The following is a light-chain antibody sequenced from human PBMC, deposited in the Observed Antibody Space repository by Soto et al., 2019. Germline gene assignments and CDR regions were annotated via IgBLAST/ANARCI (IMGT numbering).Light chain of an antibody. CDR1: SGHSSYA. CDR2: LDSDGSH. Sequence: QPVLTQSPSASASLAASVKLTCTLSSGHSSYAIAWHQQQPEKGPRYLMKLDSDGSHTKGDAIPDRFSGSSSGAERYLTISSLQSDDEADYCCQTWFTGIHVVFGGGTKLTVL. J-gene: IGLJ2*01. V-gene: IGLV4-69*01. CDR3: QTWFTGIHVV.